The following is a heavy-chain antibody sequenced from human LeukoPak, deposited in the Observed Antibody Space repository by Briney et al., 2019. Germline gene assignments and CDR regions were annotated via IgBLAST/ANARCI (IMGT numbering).Heavy chain of an antibody. J-gene: IGHJ4*02. V-gene: IGHV3-7*01. CDR2: IKQDGSEK. D-gene: IGHD3-22*01. Sequence: GGSLRLSCAASGFTFSSYWMSWVRQAPGKGLEWVANIKQDGSEKCYVDSVKGRFTISRDNAKNSLYLQMNSLRAEDTAVYYCARERLSDSSGYYWDYWGQGTLVTVSS. CDR1: GFTFSSYW. CDR3: ARERLSDSSGYYWDY.